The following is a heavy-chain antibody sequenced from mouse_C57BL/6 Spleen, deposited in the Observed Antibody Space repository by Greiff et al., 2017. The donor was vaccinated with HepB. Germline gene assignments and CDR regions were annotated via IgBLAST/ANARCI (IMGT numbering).Heavy chain of an antibody. V-gene: IGHV1-82*01. J-gene: IGHJ2*01. CDR3: ASDYYYGDY. D-gene: IGHD2-13*01. Sequence: VQLQQSGPELVKPGASVKISCKASGYAFSSSWMNWVKQRPGKGLEWIGRIYPGDGDTNYNGKFRGKATLTADKSSSTAYMQLSSLTSEDSAVYFCASDYYYGDYWGQGTTLTVSS. CDR1: GYAFSSSW. CDR2: IYPGDGDT.